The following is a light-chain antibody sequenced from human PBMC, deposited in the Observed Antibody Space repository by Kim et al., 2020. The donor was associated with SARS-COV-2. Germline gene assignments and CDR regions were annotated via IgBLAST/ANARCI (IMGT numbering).Light chain of an antibody. V-gene: IGLV2-8*01. CDR2: EVS. CDR3: ASYAGSGNWV. Sequence: QSALTQPPSASGSPGQSVTISCTGTSSDVGGYNYVSWYQQHPGKAPKLMIYEVSKRPSGVPDRFSASKSGNTASLTVSGLQAEDEADYYCASYAGSGNWVFGGGTQLTVL. CDR1: SSDVGGYNY. J-gene: IGLJ2*01.